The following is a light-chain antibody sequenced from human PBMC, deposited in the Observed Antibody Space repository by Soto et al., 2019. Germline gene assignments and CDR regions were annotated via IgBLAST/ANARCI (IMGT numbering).Light chain of an antibody. CDR1: QSVSSSY. Sequence: EIVLTQSPGTLSLSPGERATLSCRASQSVSSSYLAWYQQKTGQAPRRLIYGASSRATGIPDRFSGSGSGTDFTLNIRRLEPEDLAVYYCQQYGRSLLTFGGGTKVEIK. V-gene: IGKV3-20*01. CDR3: QQYGRSLLT. J-gene: IGKJ4*01. CDR2: GAS.